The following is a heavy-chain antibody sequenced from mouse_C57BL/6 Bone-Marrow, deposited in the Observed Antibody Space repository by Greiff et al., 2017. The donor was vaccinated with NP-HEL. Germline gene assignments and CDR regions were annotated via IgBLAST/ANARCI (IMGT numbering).Heavy chain of an antibody. CDR1: GYAFSSSW. D-gene: IGHD3-1*01. Sequence: QVQLQQSGPELVKPGASVKISCKASGYAFSSSWMNWVKQRPGKGLEWIGRIYPGDGDTNYNGKFKGKATLTADKSSSTAYMQLSSLTSEDSAVYCCAGSGYYDDWGQGTTVTVSS. CDR3: AGSGYYDD. J-gene: IGHJ2*01. V-gene: IGHV1-82*01. CDR2: IYPGDGDT.